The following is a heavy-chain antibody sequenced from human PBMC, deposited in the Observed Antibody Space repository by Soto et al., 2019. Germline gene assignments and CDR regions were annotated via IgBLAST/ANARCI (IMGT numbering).Heavy chain of an antibody. CDR1: GGTFSSYA. Sequence: ASVKVSCKASGGTFSSYAISWVRQAPGQGLEWMGGIIPIFGTANYAQKFQGRVTITADKSTSTAYMELSSLRSEDTAVYYCAVVGATTSYYYYGMDVWGQGTTVTVSS. J-gene: IGHJ6*02. CDR3: AVVGATTSYYYYGMDV. D-gene: IGHD1-26*01. CDR2: IIPIFGTA. V-gene: IGHV1-69*06.